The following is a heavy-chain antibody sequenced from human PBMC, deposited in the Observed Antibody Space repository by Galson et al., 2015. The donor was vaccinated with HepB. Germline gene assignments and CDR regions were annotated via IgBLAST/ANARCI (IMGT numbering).Heavy chain of an antibody. J-gene: IGHJ3*02. CDR2: INPNSGGT. CDR3: ARGIRYCSGGTCYSNHDAFDI. D-gene: IGHD2-15*01. CDR1: GYNFTDYH. Sequence: SVKVSCKASGYNFTDYHMHWVRQAPGQGLEWMGWINPNSGGTNHVQKFQGRVTMTRDTSISTAYMELSRLRSDDTAVYYCARGIRYCSGGTCYSNHDAFDIWGQGTMVTVSS. V-gene: IGHV1-2*02.